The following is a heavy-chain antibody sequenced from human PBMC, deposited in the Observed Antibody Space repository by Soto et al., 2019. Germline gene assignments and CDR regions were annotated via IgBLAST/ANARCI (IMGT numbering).Heavy chain of an antibody. V-gene: IGHV3-7*01. CDR3: ASGGHVDY. CDR1: GRTFRNYW. Sequence: GGSLRLSCAVSGRTFRNYWMTWVRQAPGKGLEWVANIDEGGSETNYVDSVKGRFTISRDNVENSLYLQMNSLRVEDTAVYYCASGGHVDYSGQGTPVTVSS. J-gene: IGHJ4*02. CDR2: IDEGGSET. D-gene: IGHD3-16*01.